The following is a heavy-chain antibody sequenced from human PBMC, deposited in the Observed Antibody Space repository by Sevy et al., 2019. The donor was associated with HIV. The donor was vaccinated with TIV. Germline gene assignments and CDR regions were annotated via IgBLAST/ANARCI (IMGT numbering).Heavy chain of an antibody. V-gene: IGHV3-49*03. CDR3: SRALATAFNPEYYFDY. Sequence: GGSLRLSCTASGFTFDDYAMSWFRQAPGKGLEWVAFITRNSYEAYGGTREYAAFVKGRLTMTRDDSKNIAYLQMNSLKTEDTAMYYCSRALATAFNPEYYFDYWGQGTLVTVSS. CDR2: ITRNSYEAYGGTR. J-gene: IGHJ4*02. D-gene: IGHD3-16*01. CDR1: GFTFDDYA.